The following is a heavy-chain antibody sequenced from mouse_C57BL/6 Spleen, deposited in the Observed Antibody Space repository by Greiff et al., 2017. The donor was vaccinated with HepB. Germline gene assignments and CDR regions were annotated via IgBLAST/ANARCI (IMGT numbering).Heavy chain of an antibody. Sequence: EVHLVESGGGLVKPGGSLKLSCAASGFTFSSYAMSWVRQTPEKRLEWVATISDGGSYTYYPDNVKGRFTISRDNAKNNLYLQMSHLKSEDTAMYYCASYSNYGDAMDYWGQGTSVTVSS. CDR1: GFTFSSYA. CDR2: ISDGGSYT. CDR3: ASYSNYGDAMDY. V-gene: IGHV5-4*01. J-gene: IGHJ4*01. D-gene: IGHD2-5*01.